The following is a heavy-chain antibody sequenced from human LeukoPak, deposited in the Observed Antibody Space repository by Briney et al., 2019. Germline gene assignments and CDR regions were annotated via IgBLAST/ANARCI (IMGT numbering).Heavy chain of an antibody. CDR1: GYTFTGYY. V-gene: IGHV1-2*02. D-gene: IGHD4-17*01. Sequence: ASMKVSCKASGYTFTGYYMHWVRQAPGQGLEWMGWINPNSGGTNYAQKFQGRVTMTRDTSISTAYMELSRLRSDDTAAYYCARGPTVTTSQNWFDPWGQGTLVTVSS. J-gene: IGHJ5*02. CDR2: INPNSGGT. CDR3: ARGPTVTTSQNWFDP.